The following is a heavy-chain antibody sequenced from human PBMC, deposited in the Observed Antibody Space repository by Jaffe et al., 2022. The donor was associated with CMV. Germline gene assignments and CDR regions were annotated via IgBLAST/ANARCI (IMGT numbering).Heavy chain of an antibody. CDR3: ARLSSSSWPPYYYYYMDV. J-gene: IGHJ6*03. V-gene: IGHV4-4*02. Sequence: QVQLQESGPGLVKPSGTLSLTCAVSGGSISSSNWWSWVRQPPGKGLEWIGEIYHSGSTNYNPSLKSRVTISVDKSKNQFSLKLSSVTAADTAVYYCARLSSSSWPPYYYYYMDVWGKGTTVTVSS. CDR1: GGSISSSNW. D-gene: IGHD6-13*01. CDR2: IYHSGST.